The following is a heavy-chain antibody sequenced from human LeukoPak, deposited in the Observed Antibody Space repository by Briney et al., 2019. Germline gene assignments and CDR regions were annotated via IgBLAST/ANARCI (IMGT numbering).Heavy chain of an antibody. Sequence: ASVKVSCKAYGYTFTSYGITWVRQAPGQGPEWMGWISAYAGKTEYAQKFQGRVTMTTDTSTNTAYMELRSLGYDDTAVYYCARDLGNRVATTPDHWGQGTLVTVSS. CDR1: GYTFTSYG. CDR2: ISAYAGKT. J-gene: IGHJ4*02. D-gene: IGHD5-12*01. V-gene: IGHV1-18*01. CDR3: ARDLGNRVATTPDH.